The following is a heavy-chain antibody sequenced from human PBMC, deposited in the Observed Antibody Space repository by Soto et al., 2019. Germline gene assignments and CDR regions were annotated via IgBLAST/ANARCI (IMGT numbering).Heavy chain of an antibody. V-gene: IGHV3-23*01. CDR3: AKDGGGHYYYYYGMDV. CDR2: ISGSGGST. D-gene: IGHD1-26*01. J-gene: IGHJ6*02. Sequence: GGSLRLSCAASGFTFSSYAMSWVRQAPGKGLEWVSAISGSGGSTYYADSVKGRFTISRDNSKNTLYLQMNSLRAEDTAVYYCAKDGGGHYYYYYGMDVWGQGXTVTVYS. CDR1: GFTFSSYA.